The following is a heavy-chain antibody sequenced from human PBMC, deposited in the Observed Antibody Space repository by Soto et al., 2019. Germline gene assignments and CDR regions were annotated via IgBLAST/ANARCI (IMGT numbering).Heavy chain of an antibody. CDR3: ARGSSGDYAYYGMDV. J-gene: IGHJ6*02. Sequence: QVQLVQSGAEVKKPGASVKVSCKASGYTFTSYGISWVRQAPGQGLEWMGWISAYNGNTNYAQKLQGRVTMTTDTYTSTAYMELRSLRSDDTAVYSCARGSSGDYAYYGMDVWGQGTTVTVSS. CDR1: GYTFTSYG. V-gene: IGHV1-18*01. CDR2: ISAYNGNT. D-gene: IGHD4-17*01.